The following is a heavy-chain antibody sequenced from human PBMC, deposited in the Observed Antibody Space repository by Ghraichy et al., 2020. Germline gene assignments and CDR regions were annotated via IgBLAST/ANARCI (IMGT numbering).Heavy chain of an antibody. CDR1: GFSLSTSGMC. CDR2: IDWDDDK. J-gene: IGHJ6*02. V-gene: IGHV2-70*01. D-gene: IGHD6-19*01. Sequence: SGPTLVKPTQTLTLTCTFSGFSLSTSGMCVSWIRQPPGKALEWLALIDWDDDKYYSTSLKTRLTISKDTSKNQVVLTMTNMDPVDTATYYCARVNAPGIAVAGTRGVGYYYYGMDVWGQGTTVTVSS. CDR3: ARVNAPGIAVAGTRGVGYYYYGMDV.